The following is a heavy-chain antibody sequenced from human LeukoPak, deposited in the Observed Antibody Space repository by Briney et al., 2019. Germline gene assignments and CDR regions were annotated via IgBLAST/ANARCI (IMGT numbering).Heavy chain of an antibody. CDR3: AKEYYDYVWGSYRYLYDSSGYYPYYFDY. CDR2: IRYDGSNK. V-gene: IGHV3-30*02. CDR1: GFTFSSYG. Sequence: GGSLRLSCAASGFTFSSYGMHWVRQAPGKGLEGVAFIRYDGSNKYYADSVKGRFTISRDNSKNTLYLQMNSLRAEDTAVYYCAKEYYDYVWGSYRYLYDSSGYYPYYFDYWGQGTLVTVSS. D-gene: IGHD3-16*02. J-gene: IGHJ4*02.